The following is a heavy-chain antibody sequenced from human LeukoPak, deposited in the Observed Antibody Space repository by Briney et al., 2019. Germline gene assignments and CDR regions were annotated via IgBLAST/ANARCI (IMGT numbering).Heavy chain of an antibody. Sequence: GGSLRLSCAASGFTFTSHSLNWVRQAPGKGLEWVSSISFDSTYIYYADSLKGRFSVSRDNARNSVYLQMNGLTAEDTAVYYCARSYSSSWFPPRLDYWGQGTLVTVSS. CDR1: GFTFTSHS. CDR2: ISFDSTYI. D-gene: IGHD6-13*01. CDR3: ARSYSSSWFPPRLDY. V-gene: IGHV3-21*01. J-gene: IGHJ4*02.